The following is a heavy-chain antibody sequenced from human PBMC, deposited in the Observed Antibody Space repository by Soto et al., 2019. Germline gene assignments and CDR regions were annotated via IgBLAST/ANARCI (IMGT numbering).Heavy chain of an antibody. CDR2: INPNSGGT. CDR1: GYTFTGYY. CDR3: ARAQGIRAFDI. Sequence: ASVKVSCKSSGYTFTGYYMHWVRHAPGQGLEWMGWINPNSGGTNYAQKFQGCVTMSRDTSISTAYMELSRLRSDDTAVYYCARAQGIRAFDIWDQGTMATTSS. D-gene: IGHD6-13*01. V-gene: IGHV1-2*04. J-gene: IGHJ3*02.